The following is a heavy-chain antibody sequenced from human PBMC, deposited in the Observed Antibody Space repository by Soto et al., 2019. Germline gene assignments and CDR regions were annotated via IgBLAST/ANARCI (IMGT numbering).Heavy chain of an antibody. D-gene: IGHD2-2*01. J-gene: IGHJ4*02. Sequence: EVQLLESGGGLVQPGGSLRLSCAASGFTFSSYAMSWVRQTPGKGLEWVSAISGSGGSTYYADSVKGRFTISRDNSKNTLYLQMNSRRAEDTAVYYCAKDPTLYCTSTSCYAEDYWGQGTLVTVSS. CDR2: ISGSGGST. CDR3: AKDPTLYCTSTSCYAEDY. CDR1: GFTFSSYA. V-gene: IGHV3-23*01.